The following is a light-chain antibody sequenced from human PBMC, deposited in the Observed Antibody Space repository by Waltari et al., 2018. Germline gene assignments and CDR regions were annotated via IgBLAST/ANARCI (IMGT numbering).Light chain of an antibody. CDR2: VDN. J-gene: IGLJ3*02. Sequence: NFMLTQPHSVSESPGKTVTISCTGSSGSIATNYVQWFQQRPGSAPTIVIYVDNLRPSGVPDLFSGSIDSSSNSASLTISGLKTEDEADYYCQSYDGNNVVFGGGTKLTVL. CDR3: QSYDGNNVV. CDR1: SGSIATNY. V-gene: IGLV6-57*02.